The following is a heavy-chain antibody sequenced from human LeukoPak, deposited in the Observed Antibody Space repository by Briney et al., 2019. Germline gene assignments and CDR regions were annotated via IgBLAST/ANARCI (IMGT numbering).Heavy chain of an antibody. D-gene: IGHD1-26*01. CDR1: GGSISSSNYY. J-gene: IGHJ5*02. Sequence: SETLSLTCTVSGGSISSSNYYWGWIRQPPGKGLEWIGSIYHSGSTYYNPSLKSRVTISVDTSKNQFSLKLSSVTAADTAVYYCARVSASYPPDQWGQGTLVTVSS. V-gene: IGHV4-39*07. CDR3: ARVSASYPPDQ. CDR2: IYHSGST.